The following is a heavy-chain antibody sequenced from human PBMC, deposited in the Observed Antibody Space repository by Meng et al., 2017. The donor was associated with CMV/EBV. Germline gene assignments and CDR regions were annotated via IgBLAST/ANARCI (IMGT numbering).Heavy chain of an antibody. Sequence: SVKVSCKASGGTFSSYAISWVRQAPGQGLEWMGGIIPIFGTANYAQKFQGRVTITTDESTSTAYMELSRLRSDDTAVYYCASSTYYGMDVWGQGTTVTVSS. CDR2: IIPIFGTA. CDR3: ASSTYYGMDV. J-gene: IGHJ6*02. V-gene: IGHV1-69*05. CDR1: GGTFSSYA.